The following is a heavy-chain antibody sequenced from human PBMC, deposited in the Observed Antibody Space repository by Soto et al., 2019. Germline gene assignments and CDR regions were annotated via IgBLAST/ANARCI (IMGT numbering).Heavy chain of an antibody. Sequence: ASVKVSCKASGYTFTSYGISWVRQAPGQGLEWMGWISAYNGNTDYAQKLQGRVTMTTDTSTSTAYMELRSLRSDDTAVYYCASGYDYYDSSGYYWATYYFDYWGQGTLVTVSS. D-gene: IGHD3-22*01. J-gene: IGHJ4*02. V-gene: IGHV1-18*04. CDR1: GYTFTSYG. CDR2: ISAYNGNT. CDR3: ASGYDYYDSSGYYWATYYFDY.